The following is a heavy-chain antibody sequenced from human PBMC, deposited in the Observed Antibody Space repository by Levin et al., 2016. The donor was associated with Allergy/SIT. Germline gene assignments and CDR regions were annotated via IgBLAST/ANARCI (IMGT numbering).Heavy chain of an antibody. J-gene: IGHJ4*02. CDR2: IGQSADT. D-gene: IGHD2-8*01. CDR1: GFSFSTYA. CDR3: ARHLMGNKYYDF. Sequence: GESLKISCVASGFSFSTYAMSWVRQAPGKGLEWVSAIGQSADTYYADSVQGRFTISRDNSRNTLSLQMDSLRAEDTALYYCARHLMGNKYYDFWGQGTLVTVSS. V-gene: IGHV3-23*01.